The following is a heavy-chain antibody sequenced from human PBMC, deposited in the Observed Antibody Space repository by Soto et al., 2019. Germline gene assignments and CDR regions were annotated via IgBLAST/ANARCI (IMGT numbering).Heavy chain of an antibody. CDR3: ARAIEFYCSSTSCYQGGDAFDI. D-gene: IGHD2-2*01. CDR2: INPNSSGT. J-gene: IGHJ3*02. CDR1: GYTFTGYY. V-gene: IGHV1-2*04. Sequence: ASVKVSCKASGYTFTGYYMHWVRQAPGQGREWKGWINPNSSGTNYAQKFQGWVTMTRDTSISTAYKELSRLRSDDTAVYYCARAIEFYCSSTSCYQGGDAFDIWGQGTMVTVSS.